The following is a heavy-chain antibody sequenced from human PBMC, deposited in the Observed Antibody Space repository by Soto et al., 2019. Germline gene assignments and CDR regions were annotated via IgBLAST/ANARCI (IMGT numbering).Heavy chain of an antibody. J-gene: IGHJ4*02. D-gene: IGHD4-17*01. Sequence: QAPGKGLERVAVISYDGRNKNYADSVTVQFTISRDNSKNTLYLQMNSLRVEDTAVYYCAKDRGVEVTTRFFDYWGQGTLFTVSS. CDR3: AKDRGVEVTTRFFDY. CDR2: ISYDGRNK. V-gene: IGHV3-30*18.